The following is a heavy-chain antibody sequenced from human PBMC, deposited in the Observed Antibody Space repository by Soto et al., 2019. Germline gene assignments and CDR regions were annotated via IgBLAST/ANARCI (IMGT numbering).Heavy chain of an antibody. V-gene: IGHV4-31*03. J-gene: IGHJ4*02. Sequence: QVQLQESGPGLVKPSETLTLTCTVSGHSLSSGGYYWSWIRQHPGKGLEWVGYIYFTGSTLYNPSLKSRLAMSLDTSKNQFSLRLTSVTAADTAVYFCARDWGSSGWPNWGQGTLLTVSS. CDR2: IYFTGST. CDR1: GHSLSSGGYY. CDR3: ARDWGSSGWPN. D-gene: IGHD6-19*01.